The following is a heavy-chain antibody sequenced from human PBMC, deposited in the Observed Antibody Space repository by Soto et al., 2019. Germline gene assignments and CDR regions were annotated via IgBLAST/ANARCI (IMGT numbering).Heavy chain of an antibody. Sequence: ASVKVSCKASGYTFSNYGIHWVRQAPGQRLEWMGWINAGNGNTKYSEKFQGRVTITRDTSASTAYMKLSSLRSEDTAVYYCARSGYSSGWYHWYFDFWGRGTLVTVSS. J-gene: IGHJ2*01. V-gene: IGHV1-3*01. D-gene: IGHD6-19*01. CDR2: INAGNGNT. CDR1: GYTFSNYG. CDR3: ARSGYSSGWYHWYFDF.